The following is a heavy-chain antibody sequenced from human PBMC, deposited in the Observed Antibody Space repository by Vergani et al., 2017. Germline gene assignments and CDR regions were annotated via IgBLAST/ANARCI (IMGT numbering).Heavy chain of an antibody. V-gene: IGHV4-59*01. Sequence: QVQLQESGPGLVKPSETLSLTCTVSGGSISSYYWSWIRQPPGKGLEWIGYIYYSGSTNYNPSLKSRVTISVDTSKNQFSLKLSSVTAADTAVYYCARGGGSYSPLDYWGQGTRVTVSS. J-gene: IGHJ4*02. D-gene: IGHD1-26*01. CDR1: GGSISSYY. CDR2: IYYSGST. CDR3: ARGGGSYSPLDY.